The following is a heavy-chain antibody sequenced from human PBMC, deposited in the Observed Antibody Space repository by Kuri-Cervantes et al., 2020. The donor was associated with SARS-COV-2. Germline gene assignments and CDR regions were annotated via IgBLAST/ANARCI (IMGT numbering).Heavy chain of an antibody. CDR3: ARDPTGLQYYFDY. CDR2: IYHSGST. CDR1: GYSISSGYY. D-gene: IGHD4-11*01. V-gene: IGHV4-38-2*02. J-gene: IGHJ4*02. Sequence: SETLCLTCTVSGYSISSGYYWGWIRQPPGKGLEWIGSIYHSGSTYYNPSLKSRVTISVDTSKNQFSLKLSSVTAADTAVYYCARDPTGLQYYFDYWGQGTLVTVSS.